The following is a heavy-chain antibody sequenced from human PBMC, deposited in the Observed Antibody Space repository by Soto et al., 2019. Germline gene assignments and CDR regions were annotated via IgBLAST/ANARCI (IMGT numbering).Heavy chain of an antibody. CDR1: GYSFTSYW. Sequence: VESLKISCSGSGYSFTSYWISWGRQMPGKGLEWMGRIDPSDSYTNYSPSFQGHVTISADKSISTAYLQWSSLKASDTAMYYCARSGSYFEWFDPWGQGTLVTVSS. CDR3: ARSGSYFEWFDP. V-gene: IGHV5-10-1*01. D-gene: IGHD1-26*01. J-gene: IGHJ5*02. CDR2: IDPSDSYT.